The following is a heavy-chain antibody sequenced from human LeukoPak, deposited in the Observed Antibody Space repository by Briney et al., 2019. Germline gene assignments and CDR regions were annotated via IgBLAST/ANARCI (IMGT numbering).Heavy chain of an antibody. Sequence: GASVKVSCKASGYTFTGYYMHWVRQAPGQGLEWMGWINPNSGGTNYAQKFQGRVTMTRDTSISTAYMELSRLRSDDTAVYYCARESKDYDFWSGYLNWFDPCGQGTLVTVSS. D-gene: IGHD3-3*01. CDR1: GYTFTGYY. CDR3: ARESKDYDFWSGYLNWFDP. J-gene: IGHJ5*02. CDR2: INPNSGGT. V-gene: IGHV1-2*02.